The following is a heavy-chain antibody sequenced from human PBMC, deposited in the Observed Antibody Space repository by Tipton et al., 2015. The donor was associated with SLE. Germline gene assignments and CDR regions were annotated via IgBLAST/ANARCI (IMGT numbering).Heavy chain of an antibody. CDR1: GFTFSSYS. D-gene: IGHD1-14*01. CDR3: ARAVSTGMSWFDP. Sequence: SLRLSCAASGFTFSSYSMNWVRQAPGKGLEWVSYISSSSSTIYYADSVKGRFTISRDNAKNSLYLQMNSLRAEDTAVYYCARAVSTGMSWFDPWGQGTLFTVSS. J-gene: IGHJ5*02. CDR2: ISSSSSTI. V-gene: IGHV3-48*01.